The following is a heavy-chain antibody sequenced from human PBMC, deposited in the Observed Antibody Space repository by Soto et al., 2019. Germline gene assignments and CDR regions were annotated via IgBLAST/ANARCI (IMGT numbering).Heavy chain of an antibody. J-gene: IGHJ4*02. CDR2: IKSKTDGGTT. Sequence: EVQLVESGGGLVKPGGSLRLSCAASGFTFSNAWMNWVRQAPGKGLEWVGRIKSKTDGGTTDYAAPVKGRFTISRDDSRNTLYLQMNSLKTEDTAVYYCATLYDYVGGSYRWDYWGQGTRVTVSS. V-gene: IGHV3-15*01. D-gene: IGHD3-16*02. CDR3: ATLYDYVGGSYRWDY. CDR1: GFTFSNAW.